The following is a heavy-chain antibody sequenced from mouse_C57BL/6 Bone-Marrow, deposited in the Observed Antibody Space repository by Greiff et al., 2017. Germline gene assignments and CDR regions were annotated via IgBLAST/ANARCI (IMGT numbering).Heavy chain of an antibody. J-gene: IGHJ4*01. CDR3: ARFPYYYGSKGYAMDY. CDR1: GYTFTSYW. CDR2: IYPGSGST. D-gene: IGHD1-1*01. V-gene: IGHV1-55*01. Sequence: QVQLQQPGAELVKPGASVKMSCKASGYTFTSYWITWVKQRPGQGLEWIGDIYPGSGSTNYNEKFKSKATLTVDTSSSTAYMQLSSLTSEDSAVYYCARFPYYYGSKGYAMDYWGQGTSVTVSS.